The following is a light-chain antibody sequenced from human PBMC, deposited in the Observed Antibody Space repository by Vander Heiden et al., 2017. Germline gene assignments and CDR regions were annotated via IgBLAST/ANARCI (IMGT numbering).Light chain of an antibody. CDR1: QRVSSSY. CDR2: GAS. CDR3: QQYGSSPRT. V-gene: IGKV3-20*01. Sequence: EIVLTQSPGTLSLSPGERDTLSCRASQRVSSSYLAWYQQKPGQAPRLLIYGASSRATGIPDRFSGSGSGTDFTLTISRLEPEDFAVYYCQQYGSSPRTFGQGTKVEIK. J-gene: IGKJ1*01.